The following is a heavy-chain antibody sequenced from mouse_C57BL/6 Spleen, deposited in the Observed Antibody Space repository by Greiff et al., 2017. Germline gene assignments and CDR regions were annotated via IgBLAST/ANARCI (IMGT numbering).Heavy chain of an antibody. Sequence: QVQLKQSGAELVRPGASVTLSCKASGYTFTDYEMHWVKQTPVHGLEWIGAIDPETGGTAYNQKFKGKAILTADKSSSTAYMELRSLTSEDSAVYYCTRRRITDWYFDVWGTGTTVTVSS. D-gene: IGHD1-1*01. CDR2: IDPETGGT. CDR3: TRRRITDWYFDV. CDR1: GYTFTDYE. V-gene: IGHV1-15*01. J-gene: IGHJ1*03.